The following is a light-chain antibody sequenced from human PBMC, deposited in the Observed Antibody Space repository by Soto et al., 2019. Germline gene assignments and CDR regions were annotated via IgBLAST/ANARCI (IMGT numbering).Light chain of an antibody. V-gene: IGKV3-20*01. J-gene: IGKJ2*01. Sequence: EIVLTQSPGTLSLSPGDRATLPCRASKSLSRPYLPWYQQKPGQPPRLLIYASSDRAPGIPDRFRGSGSGTDFTLTISRLEPEDFTVYYCQGYGRSPLYTFGQGTKLEIK. CDR3: QGYGRSPLYT. CDR1: KSLSRPY. CDR2: ASS.